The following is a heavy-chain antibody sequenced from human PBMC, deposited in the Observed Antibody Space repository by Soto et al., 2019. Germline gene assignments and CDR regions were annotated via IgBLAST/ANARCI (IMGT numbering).Heavy chain of an antibody. CDR1: GYSFTSYD. D-gene: IGHD1-26*01. Sequence: VQRVQSGAEVKKPGASVKVSCKASGYSFTSYDINWVRQATGQGLEWMGWMNPNSGNTGYAQKFQGRVTMTRDNSITTAYMEVTSLRDDDSAVYYCAGEKVGTTGIDFWGQGTLVTVSS. J-gene: IGHJ4*02. CDR2: MNPNSGNT. CDR3: AGEKVGTTGIDF. V-gene: IGHV1-8*01.